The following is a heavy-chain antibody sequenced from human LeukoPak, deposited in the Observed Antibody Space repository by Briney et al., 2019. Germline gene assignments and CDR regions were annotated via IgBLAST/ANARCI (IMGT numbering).Heavy chain of an antibody. D-gene: IGHD5-18*01. CDR2: IKQDGTEK. Sequence: GGSLRLTCVASGLRFSSYAMSWVRQAPGKGLEWVANIKQDGTEKNYVDSVKGRFTISRDNTRNSLYLQVKSLRADDAAVYYCARQRWIQLWYSDYWGQGALVTVSS. J-gene: IGHJ4*02. V-gene: IGHV3-7*05. CDR3: ARQRWIQLWYSDY. CDR1: GLRFSSYA.